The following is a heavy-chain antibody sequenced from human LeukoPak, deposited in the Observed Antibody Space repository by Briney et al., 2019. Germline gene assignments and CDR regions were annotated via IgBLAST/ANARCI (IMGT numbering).Heavy chain of an antibody. Sequence: KSSETLSLTCTVSGGSISSYYWSWIRQPPGKGLEWIGYIYYSGSTNYNPSLKSRVTISVDTSKNQFSLKLTSVTAADTAVYYCARLVSQQLRFDPWGQGTLVTVST. V-gene: IGHV4-59*08. J-gene: IGHJ5*02. D-gene: IGHD6-13*01. CDR3: ARLVSQQLRFDP. CDR1: GGSISSYY. CDR2: IYYSGST.